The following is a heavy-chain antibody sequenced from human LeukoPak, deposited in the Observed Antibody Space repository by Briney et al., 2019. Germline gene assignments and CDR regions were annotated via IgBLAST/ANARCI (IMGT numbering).Heavy chain of an antibody. CDR3: ARHVSKLQLVLYYFDY. J-gene: IGHJ4*02. Sequence: SETLSLTCTVSGGSIISYYWSWIRQPPGKGLEWIGYIYYSGSTNYNPSLKSRVTISVDTSKNQFSLKLSSVTAADTAVYYCARHVSKLQLVLYYFDYWGQGTLVTVSS. D-gene: IGHD6-13*01. CDR2: IYYSGST. CDR1: GGSIISYY. V-gene: IGHV4-59*08.